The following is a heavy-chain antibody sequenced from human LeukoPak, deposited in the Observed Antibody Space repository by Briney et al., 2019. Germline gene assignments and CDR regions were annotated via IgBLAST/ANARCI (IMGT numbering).Heavy chain of an antibody. CDR1: GFSFTDYH. CDR2: ISSSGRTI. Sequence: GGSLRLSCAASGFSFTDYHMTWIRQAPGKGLEWVSYISSSGRTIYYADSVKGRFTISRDNAKNSLYLQMNSLRAEDTAVYYCARDPYGSGFDYWGQGTLVTVSS. D-gene: IGHD3-10*01. J-gene: IGHJ4*02. CDR3: ARDPYGSGFDY. V-gene: IGHV3-11*01.